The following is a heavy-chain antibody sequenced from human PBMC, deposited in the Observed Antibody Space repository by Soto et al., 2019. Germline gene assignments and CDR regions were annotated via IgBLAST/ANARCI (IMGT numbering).Heavy chain of an antibody. Sequence: PGGSLRLSCAASGFTFDDYAMHWVRQAPGKGLEWVSGISWNSGSIGYADSVKGRFTISRDNAKNSLYLQMNSLRAEDTALYYCAKTHQPYYYGMDVWGQGTTVTVSS. CDR3: AKTHQPYYYGMDV. CDR2: ISWNSGSI. D-gene: IGHD2-2*01. CDR1: GFTFDDYA. V-gene: IGHV3-9*01. J-gene: IGHJ6*02.